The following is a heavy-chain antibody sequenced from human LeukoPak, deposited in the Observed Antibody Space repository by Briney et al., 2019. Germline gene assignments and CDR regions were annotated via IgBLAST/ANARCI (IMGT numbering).Heavy chain of an antibody. Sequence: PSETLSLTCIVSGVSISSSIYYWAWVRQPPGKGLEWIGTVFYNGATQYSPSLRSRVTLSIDTSTNQFSLKLTSVTAADTALYYCARPVYYGSGYYFDYWGQGTLVTVSS. CDR1: GVSISSSIYY. D-gene: IGHD3-10*01. V-gene: IGHV4-39*07. J-gene: IGHJ4*02. CDR3: ARPVYYGSGYYFDY. CDR2: VFYNGAT.